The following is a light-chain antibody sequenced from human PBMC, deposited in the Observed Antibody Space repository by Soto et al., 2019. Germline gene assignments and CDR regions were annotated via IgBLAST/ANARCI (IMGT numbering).Light chain of an antibody. CDR3: QHYDNWPWGPFT. CDR1: QSVNRN. Sequence: EIVMTQSPAILSVSPGERVTLSCRASQSVNRNLAWYQQTPGQAPRLLIYVASSRATGTPDSFSGSASGTDFTLTITTLQSEEFAVYYCQHYDNWPWGPFTFGPGTRVDAK. CDR2: VAS. J-gene: IGKJ3*01. V-gene: IGKV3-15*01.